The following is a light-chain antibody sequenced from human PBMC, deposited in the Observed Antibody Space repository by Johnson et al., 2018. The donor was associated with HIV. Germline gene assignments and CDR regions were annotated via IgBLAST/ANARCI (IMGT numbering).Light chain of an antibody. CDR1: RSNIGNNY. CDR2: ENN. CDR3: GTWDSRLSAYV. Sequence: QSVLTQPPSVSAAPGQKVTISCSGSRSNIGNNYVSWYQQLPGTAPKLLIYENNKRPSRIPDRFSGSKSGTSATLGITGLQTGDEADYYCGTWDSRLSAYVFGSGTKVTVL. J-gene: IGLJ1*01. V-gene: IGLV1-51*02.